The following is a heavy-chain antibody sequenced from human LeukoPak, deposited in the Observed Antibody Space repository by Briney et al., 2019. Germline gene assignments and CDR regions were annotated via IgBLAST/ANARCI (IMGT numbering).Heavy chain of an antibody. Sequence: PSETLSLTCTVSGGSISSSSYYWGWIRQPPGKGLEWVASIKPDGSENYCVASVKGRFTFSRDNAKNLLYLQMNSLRAEDTAVYYCAEGNYFDFWGRGTLVTVSS. CDR2: IKPDGSEN. V-gene: IGHV3-7*01. CDR1: GGSISSSSYY. J-gene: IGHJ4*02. CDR3: AEGNYFDF.